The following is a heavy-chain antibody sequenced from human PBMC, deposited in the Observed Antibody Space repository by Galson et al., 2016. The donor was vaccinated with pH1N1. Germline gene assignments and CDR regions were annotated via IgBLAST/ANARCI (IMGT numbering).Heavy chain of an antibody. V-gene: IGHV1-2*02. CDR2: IYPNSGGT. CDR3: ATSRWIEVWAYIDY. Sequence: SVKVSCKASGFYFNVYYVYWVRLAPGKGLEWLGWIYPNSGGTKYEQKFQDRFTMTWDTSTRTAYMDLRRLRFDDSAIYSCATSRWIEVWAYIDYWGQGSQVTVSS. CDR1: GFYFNVYY. D-gene: IGHD3-16*01. J-gene: IGHJ4*02.